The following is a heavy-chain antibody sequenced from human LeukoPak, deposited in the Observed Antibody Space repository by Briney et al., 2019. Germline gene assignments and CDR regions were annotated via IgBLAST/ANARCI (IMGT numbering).Heavy chain of an antibody. Sequence: SETLSLTCTVSGGSISSYYWSWIRQPPGKGLEWIGYMYYSGSTNYNPSLKSRVTISVDTSKNQFSLKLTSVTPADTAVYYCARARVPYAYYFDYWGQGILVTVSS. CDR1: GGSISSYY. D-gene: IGHD2-2*01. J-gene: IGHJ4*02. V-gene: IGHV4-59*01. CDR3: ARARVPYAYYFDY. CDR2: MYYSGST.